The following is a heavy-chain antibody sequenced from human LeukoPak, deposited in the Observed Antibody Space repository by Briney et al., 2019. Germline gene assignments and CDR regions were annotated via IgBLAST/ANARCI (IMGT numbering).Heavy chain of an antibody. J-gene: IGHJ5*02. D-gene: IGHD2-2*01. Sequence: GGSLRLSCAASGFTFSSYAMSWVRQAPGKGLEWVSAISGSGGSTYYADSVKGRVTISIDNSKNKLYLPMNSLRAEDTAVYYCANQGVPAPRGVNWFDPWGQGTLVTVSS. CDR3: ANQGVPAPRGVNWFDP. V-gene: IGHV3-23*01. CDR2: ISGSGGST. CDR1: GFTFSSYA.